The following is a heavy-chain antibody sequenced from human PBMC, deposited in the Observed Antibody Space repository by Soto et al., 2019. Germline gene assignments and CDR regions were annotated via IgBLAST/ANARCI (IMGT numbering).Heavy chain of an antibody. Sequence: SVKVSCMACLCSFSSYSISWVRQAPAQALEWMGGIIPIFGTANYEQKFQGRVTITADESTLTAYMELSSRRSEDTAVYDCVRASAIGADHVGAAPSGAFDLWGQGTMVTVSS. D-gene: IGHD1-26*01. CDR1: LCSFSSYS. CDR2: IIPIFGTA. CDR3: VRASAIGADHVGAAPSGAFDL. J-gene: IGHJ3*01. V-gene: IGHV1-69*13.